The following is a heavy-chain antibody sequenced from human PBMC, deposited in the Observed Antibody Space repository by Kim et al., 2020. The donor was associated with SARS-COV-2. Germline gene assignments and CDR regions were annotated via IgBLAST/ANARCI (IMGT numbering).Heavy chain of an antibody. J-gene: IGHJ2*01. CDR2: IXANNGNT. CDR3: ARVGTTPRYFDL. CDR1: GYTFTNYG. V-gene: IGHV1-18*01. D-gene: IGHD4-17*01. Sequence: ASVKVSCKPSGYTFTNYGITWVRQAPGQGXXWMGXIXANNGNTNYAQKFQGRVTMTTDTSTSTAYMELSSLRSXDTAVCYCARVGTTPRYFDLWGRGTLVTVSX.